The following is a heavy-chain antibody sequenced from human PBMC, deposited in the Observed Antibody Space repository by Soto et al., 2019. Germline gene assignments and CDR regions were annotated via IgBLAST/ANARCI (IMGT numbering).Heavy chain of an antibody. CDR3: ARDRIQLWQQGDHFDY. Sequence: ASVKVSCKASGYTFTGYYMHWVRQAPGQGLEWMGWINPNSGGTNYAQKFQGRVTMTRDTSISTAYMELSRLRSDDTAVYYCARDRIQLWQQGDHFDYWGQGTLATVSS. CDR2: INPNSGGT. D-gene: IGHD5-18*01. J-gene: IGHJ4*02. V-gene: IGHV1-2*02. CDR1: GYTFTGYY.